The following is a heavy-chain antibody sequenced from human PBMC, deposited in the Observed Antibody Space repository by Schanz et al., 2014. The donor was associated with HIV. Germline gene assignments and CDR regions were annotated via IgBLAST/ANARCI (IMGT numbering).Heavy chain of an antibody. V-gene: IGHV3-48*03. CDR2: ISVNGATR. D-gene: IGHD3-10*01. Sequence: DVQLVESGGSLVQPGGSLRLSCAASGFRFRSYWMSWVRQAPGKGLEWLSYISVNGATREYADSVKGRFTISRDNARTSLYLQMNSLRAEDTAVYYCARVFGRTYGWPDYWGQGTLVTVSS. J-gene: IGHJ4*02. CDR1: GFRFRSYW. CDR3: ARVFGRTYGWPDY.